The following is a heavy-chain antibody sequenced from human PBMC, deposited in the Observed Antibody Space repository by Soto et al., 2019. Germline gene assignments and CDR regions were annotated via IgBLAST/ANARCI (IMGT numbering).Heavy chain of an antibody. CDR3: ARSGGIDH. D-gene: IGHD3-3*01. J-gene: IGHJ4*02. Sequence: SETLSLTCTVSGGSISGHYWSWIRQSPGKGLEWIGFISYRGITNSNASLRSRVTILLDTSKKQFSLSLTSLTAADTAVYYCARSGGIDHWGQGTLVTVSS. V-gene: IGHV4-59*08. CDR2: ISYRGIT. CDR1: GGSISGHY.